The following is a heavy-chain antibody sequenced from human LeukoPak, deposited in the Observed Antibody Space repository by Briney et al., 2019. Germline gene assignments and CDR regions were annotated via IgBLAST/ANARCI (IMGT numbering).Heavy chain of an antibody. CDR2: ISSSSSTI. CDR3: ARDQGSFYRITMIVGDY. Sequence: GGSLRLSCAASEFTFSYYWMSWVRQAPGKGLEWVSYISSSSSTIYYADSVKGRFTISRDNSKNTLYLQMNSLRAEDTAVYYCARDQGSFYRITMIVGDYWGQGTLVTVSS. CDR1: EFTFSYYW. D-gene: IGHD3-22*01. J-gene: IGHJ4*02. V-gene: IGHV3-48*01.